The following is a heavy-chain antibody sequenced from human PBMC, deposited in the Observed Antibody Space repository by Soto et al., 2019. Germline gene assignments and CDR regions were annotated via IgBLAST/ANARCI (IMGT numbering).Heavy chain of an antibody. D-gene: IGHD3-3*01. CDR2: IYYTGIT. J-gene: IGHJ5*02. CDR3: ARALDYDFWGGRNWFDP. Sequence: NLSLNLSVSGGSITDNYWTWVRQSPGKGLEWVGYIYYTGITNYNPSLKRRVTISLDRSKNQFSLKLDSVTAADTAVYYCARALDYDFWGGRNWFDPWGQGTLVTVSS. CDR1: GGSITDNY. V-gene: IGHV4-59*01.